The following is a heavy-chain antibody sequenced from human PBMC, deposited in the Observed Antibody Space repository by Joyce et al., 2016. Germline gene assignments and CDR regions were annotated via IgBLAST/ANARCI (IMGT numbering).Heavy chain of an antibody. Sequence: EVQLVESGGGLVKPGGSLRLSCAASGFTFSSCSMGWVRQAPGKGLEWISTLSISSSYIKCTDSVKGRFTVSRDNAKNSLYLQMNSLRVEDTAVYYCERSSCTNVVFDYWGQGTLVTVSS. CDR1: GFTFSSCS. J-gene: IGHJ4*02. CDR2: LSISSSYI. V-gene: IGHV3-21*01. D-gene: IGHD2-8*01. CDR3: ERSSCTNVVFDY.